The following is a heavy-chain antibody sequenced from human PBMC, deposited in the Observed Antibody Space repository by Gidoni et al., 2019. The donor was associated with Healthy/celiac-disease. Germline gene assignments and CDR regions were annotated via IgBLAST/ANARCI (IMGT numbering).Heavy chain of an antibody. CDR2: MYSGGST. J-gene: IGHJ5*02. CDR1: SFTVSSNY. CDR3: ARVQGYYDVWSGYSRLRPGPNGFDP. D-gene: IGHD3-3*01. Sequence: EVQLVESVEGLVQPGGSLRLSCAASSFTVSSNYMSWVRQAPGKGLEWVSVMYSGGSTDYADSVKGRFTISRDNSKNTLYLKMNSLRAEDTAVYYCARVQGYYDVWSGYSRLRPGPNGFDPWGQGTLVTVSS. V-gene: IGHV3-66*01.